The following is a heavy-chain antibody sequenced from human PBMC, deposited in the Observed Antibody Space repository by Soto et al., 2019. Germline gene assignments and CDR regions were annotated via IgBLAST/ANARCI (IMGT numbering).Heavy chain of an antibody. J-gene: IGHJ4*02. Sequence: QVQLQQWGAGLLKPSETLSLTCAVYGGSFSGYYWNWIRQPPGKGLEWIGEINHSGSTNYNPSLKRRVTISVDTSKTQFSLKLSSVTAADMAVYYCARGWGRIFDYWGQGNLVSVSS. D-gene: IGHD7-27*01. CDR1: GGSFSGYY. CDR3: ARGWGRIFDY. V-gene: IGHV4-34*01. CDR2: INHSGST.